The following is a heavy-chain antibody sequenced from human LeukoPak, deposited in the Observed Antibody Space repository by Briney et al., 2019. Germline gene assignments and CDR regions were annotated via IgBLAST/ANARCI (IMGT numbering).Heavy chain of an antibody. D-gene: IGHD3-22*01. CDR3: AKLTYYYDSSGDY. V-gene: IGHV3-23*01. J-gene: IGHJ4*02. Sequence: PGGSLRLSCAASGFTFSSYAMHWVRQAPGKGLEWVSAISGSGGSTYYADSVKGRFTISRDNSKNTLYLQMNSLRAEDTAVYYCAKLTYYYDSSGDYWGQGTLVTASS. CDR1: GFTFSSYA. CDR2: ISGSGGST.